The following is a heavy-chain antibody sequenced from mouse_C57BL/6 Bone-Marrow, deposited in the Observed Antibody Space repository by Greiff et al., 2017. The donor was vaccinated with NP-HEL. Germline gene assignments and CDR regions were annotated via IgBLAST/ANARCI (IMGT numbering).Heavy chain of an antibody. CDR1: GYTFTDYY. Sequence: EVQLQQSGPELVKPGASVKISCKASGYTFTDYYMNWVKQSHGKSLELIGDINPNNGGTSYNQKFKGKATLTVDKSSSTAYMELRSLTSEDSAVYYCAREGTTVVPYAMDYWGQGTSVTVSS. D-gene: IGHD1-1*01. CDR3: AREGTTVVPYAMDY. J-gene: IGHJ4*01. V-gene: IGHV1-26*01. CDR2: INPNNGGT.